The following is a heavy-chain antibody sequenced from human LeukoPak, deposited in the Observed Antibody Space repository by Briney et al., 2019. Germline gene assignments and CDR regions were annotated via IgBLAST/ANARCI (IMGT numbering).Heavy chain of an antibody. CDR1: GGSISSYY. V-gene: IGHV4-59*01. CDR2: IYYSGST. Sequence: SETLSLTCTVSGGSISSYYWSWIRQPPGKGLEWIGYIYYSGSTNYNPSLKSRVTISVDTSKNQFSLKLSSVTAADTAVYYCARYDDSSGYYPNDAFDIWGQGTTVTVSS. CDR3: ARYDDSSGYYPNDAFDI. D-gene: IGHD3-22*01. J-gene: IGHJ3*02.